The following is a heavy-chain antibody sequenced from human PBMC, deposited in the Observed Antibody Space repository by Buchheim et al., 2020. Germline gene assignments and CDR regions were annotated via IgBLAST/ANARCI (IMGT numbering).Heavy chain of an antibody. CDR3: AGGFYGDYGNYFDY. Sequence: QVQLQESGPGPVKPSETLSLTCTVSCGSISSYYWSWYRQPPGQGLEWTGYSYYIGSTNYNPSLKSRVTIPADTSKNQSSLKLGSVTAAETAVYYCAGGFYGDYGNYFDYWGQGTL. CDR1: CGSISSYY. D-gene: IGHD4-17*01. V-gene: IGHV4-59*01. CDR2: SYYIGST. J-gene: IGHJ4*02.